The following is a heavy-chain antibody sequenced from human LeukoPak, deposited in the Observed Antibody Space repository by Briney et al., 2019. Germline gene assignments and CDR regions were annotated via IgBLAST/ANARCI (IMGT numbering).Heavy chain of an antibody. CDR3: ARDNYGGDPFDF. J-gene: IGHJ4*02. D-gene: IGHD4-23*01. Sequence: SETLSLTCAVSGYSISSGSYWGWIRQPPGKGLEFIGSIYHSGSTYYNPSLKSRLTISVDTSKNQFSLKLSSVTAADTAVYYCARDNYGGDPFDFWGQGTLVTVSS. CDR2: IYHSGST. CDR1: GYSISSGSY. V-gene: IGHV4-38-2*02.